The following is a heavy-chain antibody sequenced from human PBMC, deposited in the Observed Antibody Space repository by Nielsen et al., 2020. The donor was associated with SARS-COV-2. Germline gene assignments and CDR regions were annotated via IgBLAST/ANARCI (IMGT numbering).Heavy chain of an antibody. CDR1: GYTLTELS. CDR2: FDPEDGET. Sequence: ALVKVSCKVSGYTLTELSMHWVRQAPGKGLEWMGGFDPEDGETIYAQKFQGRVTMTEDTSTDTAYMELSSLRSEDTAVYYCATSSPMNSSPWFDPWGQGTLVTVSS. D-gene: IGHD3-22*01. V-gene: IGHV1-24*01. CDR3: ATSSPMNSSPWFDP. J-gene: IGHJ5*02.